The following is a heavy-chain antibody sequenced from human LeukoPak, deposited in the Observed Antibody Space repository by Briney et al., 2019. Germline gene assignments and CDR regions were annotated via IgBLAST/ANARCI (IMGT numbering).Heavy chain of an antibody. CDR3: ARLGGYSSSWSL. CDR2: IYYSGST. CDR1: GGSISTYY. D-gene: IGHD6-13*01. J-gene: IGHJ4*02. Sequence: SETLSPTCTVSGGSISTYYWNWIREPPGKGLEWIGYIYYSGSTNYNPSLKSRVTISVDTSKNQFSLKLNSVTAADTAVYYCARLGGYSSSWSLWGQGTLVTVSS. V-gene: IGHV4-59*01.